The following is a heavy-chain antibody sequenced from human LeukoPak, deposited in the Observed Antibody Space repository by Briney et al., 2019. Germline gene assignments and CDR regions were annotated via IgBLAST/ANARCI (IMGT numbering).Heavy chain of an antibody. CDR1: GGSFGGYY. Sequence: PSETLSLTCAVYGGSFGGYYWSWIRQPPGKGLEWIGEITQSGSTNYNPSLKSRVTISADTSKNQFSLKLSSVTAADTAVYYCARGETRDILTKFDPWGQGTLVTVSS. J-gene: IGHJ5*02. CDR3: ARGETRDILTKFDP. CDR2: ITQSGST. V-gene: IGHV4-34*01. D-gene: IGHD3-9*01.